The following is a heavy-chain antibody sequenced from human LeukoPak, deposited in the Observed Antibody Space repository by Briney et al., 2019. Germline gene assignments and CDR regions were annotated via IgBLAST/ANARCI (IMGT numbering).Heavy chain of an antibody. CDR1: GFTFSDYT. CDR3: ARPTTVTTISADAFDI. V-gene: IGHV3-21*01. J-gene: IGHJ3*02. Sequence: PGGSLRLSCAASGFTFSDYTMNWVRQAPGKGLEWVSSISSGSTYKYYADSVKGRFTISRDNAQNSLYLQMNSLRAEDSPVYYCARPTTVTTISADAFDIWGQGTMVTVSS. CDR2: ISSGSTYK. D-gene: IGHD4-17*01.